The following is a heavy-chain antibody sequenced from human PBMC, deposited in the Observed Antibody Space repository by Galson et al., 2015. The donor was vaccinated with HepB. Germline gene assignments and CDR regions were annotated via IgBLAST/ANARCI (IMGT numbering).Heavy chain of an antibody. D-gene: IGHD4-17*01. V-gene: IGHV3-33*01. CDR3: ARGQGHGDYRTSDY. Sequence: SLRLSCAASGFTLSNHGMHWVRQAPGKGLEWVAVIVYDGTSEHYGDSVRGRFTISRDTSKNTVHLQMDSLRAEDTAVYYCARGQGHGDYRTSDYWGQGTPVTVSS. CDR2: IVYDGTSE. J-gene: IGHJ4*02. CDR1: GFTLSNHG.